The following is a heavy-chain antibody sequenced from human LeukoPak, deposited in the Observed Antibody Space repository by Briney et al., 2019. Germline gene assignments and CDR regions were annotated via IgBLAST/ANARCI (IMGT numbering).Heavy chain of an antibody. CDR1: GGSFSGYY. D-gene: IGHD3-3*01. J-gene: IGHJ4*02. CDR2: INHSGST. V-gene: IGHV4-34*01. Sequence: MASETLSLTCAVYGGSFSGYYWSWIRQPPGKRLEWIGEINHSGSTNYNPSLKSRVTISVDTSKNQFSLKLSSVTAADTAVYYCARGFFGVLDYWGQGTLVTVSS. CDR3: ARGFFGVLDY.